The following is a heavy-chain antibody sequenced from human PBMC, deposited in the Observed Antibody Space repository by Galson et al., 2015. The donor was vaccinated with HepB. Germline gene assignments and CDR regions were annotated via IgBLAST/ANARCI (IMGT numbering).Heavy chain of an antibody. CDR1: GFTFSSYG. D-gene: IGHD3-3*01. CDR3: ASTIFGVVTNPFDY. Sequence: SLRLSCAASGFTFSSYGMHWVRQAPGKGLEWVAVISNDGSNKYCGDSVKGRFTISRDNSKNTLYLQMNSLRAEDTAVYYCASTIFGVVTNPFDYWGQGTLVTVSS. CDR2: ISNDGSNK. V-gene: IGHV3-30*03. J-gene: IGHJ4*02.